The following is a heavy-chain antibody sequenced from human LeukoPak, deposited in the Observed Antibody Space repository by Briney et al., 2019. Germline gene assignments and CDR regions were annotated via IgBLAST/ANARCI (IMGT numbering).Heavy chain of an antibody. CDR1: GFTFSSYA. J-gene: IGHJ4*02. V-gene: IGHV3-64*01. D-gene: IGHD3-22*01. CDR2: ISSNGGST. CDR3: ARAAGSDYYDSSGYYY. Sequence: AGGSLRLSCAASGFTFSSYAMHWVRQAPGKGLEYVSAISSNGGSTYYANSVKGRFTISRDNSKNTPYLQMGSLRAEDMAVYYCARAAGSDYYDSSGYYYWGQGTLVTVSS.